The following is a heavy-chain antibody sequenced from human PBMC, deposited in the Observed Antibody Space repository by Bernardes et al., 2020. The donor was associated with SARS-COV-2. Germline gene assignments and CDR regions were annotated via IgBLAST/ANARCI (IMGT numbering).Heavy chain of an antibody. CDR1: GYTFTSYG. J-gene: IGHJ6*02. V-gene: IGHV1-18*01. CDR3: ARDHYILEWTKYYYYGMDV. Sequence: ASVKVSCKASGYTFTSYGISWVRQAPGQGIEWMGWISAYNGNTNYAQKLQGRVTMPTDTCTSTAYMELRGLRSDDTAVYYCARDHYILEWTKYYYYGMDVCGQGTTVTVSS. CDR2: ISAYNGNT. D-gene: IGHD3-3*01.